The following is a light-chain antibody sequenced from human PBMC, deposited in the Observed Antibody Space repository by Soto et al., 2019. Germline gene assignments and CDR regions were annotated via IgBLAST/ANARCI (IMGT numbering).Light chain of an antibody. Sequence: DIVMTQSPDSLAVSLGERATINCKSSQSVLYTSNNKTYLAWYQQKPGQPPKLLIYWASTRDSGVPDRFSGSGSGTDFTLTISSLRAEDVAVYYCQQYYSAPLTFGGGTKVDIK. V-gene: IGKV4-1*01. J-gene: IGKJ4*01. CDR1: QSVLYTSNNKTY. CDR3: QQYYSAPLT. CDR2: WAS.